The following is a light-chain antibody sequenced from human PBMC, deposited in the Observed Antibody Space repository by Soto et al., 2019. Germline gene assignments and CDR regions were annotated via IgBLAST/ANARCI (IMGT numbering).Light chain of an antibody. Sequence: EIVLTQSPGTLSLSPGERATLSCRASQSVSSSYLAWYQQKPGQAPRLLIYGANYRATGISDRFSGGGSGTDFTLTISRLESDDFALYYCQQYGTTPWTFGQGTKV. V-gene: IGKV3-20*01. J-gene: IGKJ1*01. CDR2: GAN. CDR3: QQYGTTPWT. CDR1: QSVSSSY.